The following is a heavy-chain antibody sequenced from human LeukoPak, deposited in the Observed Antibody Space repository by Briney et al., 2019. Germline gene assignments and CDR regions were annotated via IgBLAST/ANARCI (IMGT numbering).Heavy chain of an antibody. J-gene: IGHJ3*02. Sequence: DSVKLSCKASGYTFGQYSISWVRQAPGKGFEWMGWVTPSHTTRVYAQEFQGRVTMTADTNANTVSMELRSLRFDDTAVYFCARGYILPLETDNGDGFAIWGQGTVVTVSS. CDR3: ARGYILPLETDNGDGFAI. V-gene: IGHV1-18*01. CDR1: GYTFGQYS. CDR2: VTPSHTTR. D-gene: IGHD3-3*02.